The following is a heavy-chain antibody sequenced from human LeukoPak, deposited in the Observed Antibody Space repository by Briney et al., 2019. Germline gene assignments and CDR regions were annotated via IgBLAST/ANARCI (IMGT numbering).Heavy chain of an antibody. CDR3: ARVHSGYDSPPAAHGDY. J-gene: IGHJ4*02. CDR1: GYTFTGCY. Sequence: ASVKVSCKASGYTFTGCYMHWVRQAPGQGLEWMGWINPNSGGTNYAQKFQGRVTMTRDTSISTAYMELSRLRSDDTAVYYCARVHSGYDSPPAAHGDYWGQGTLVTVSS. D-gene: IGHD5-12*01. V-gene: IGHV1-2*02. CDR2: INPNSGGT.